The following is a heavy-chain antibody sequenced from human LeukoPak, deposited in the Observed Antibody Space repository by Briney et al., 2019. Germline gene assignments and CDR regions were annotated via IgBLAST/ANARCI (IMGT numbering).Heavy chain of an antibody. V-gene: IGHV1-2*02. D-gene: IGHD3-22*01. CDR2: INPNSGGT. CDR1: GYTFTGYY. Sequence: ASVKVSCKASGYTFTGYYMHWVRQAPGQGLEWMGWINPNSGGTNYAQKFQGRVTMTRDTSISTAYMELSRLRSDDTAVYYCARGTYYYDSSGYHLDYWGQGTLVTVSS. CDR3: ARGTYYYDSSGYHLDY. J-gene: IGHJ4*02.